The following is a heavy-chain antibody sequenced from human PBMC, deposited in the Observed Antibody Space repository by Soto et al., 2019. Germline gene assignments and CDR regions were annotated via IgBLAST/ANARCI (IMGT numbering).Heavy chain of an antibody. Sequence: PGGSLRLSCAASGFTFSSYPMHWVRQAPGKGLDWVAVISFDGNDKHHADSVKGRFTISRDNSMNMLYLQMNNLRAEDTAVYYCTRDLSNVAADYYFDSWGQGTLVTVSS. D-gene: IGHD6-13*01. CDR2: ISFDGNDK. CDR3: TRDLSNVAADYYFDS. CDR1: GFTFSSYP. J-gene: IGHJ4*02. V-gene: IGHV3-30-3*01.